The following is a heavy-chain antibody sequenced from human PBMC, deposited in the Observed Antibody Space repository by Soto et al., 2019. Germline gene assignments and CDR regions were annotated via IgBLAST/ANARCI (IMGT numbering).Heavy chain of an antibody. Sequence: EVQVVESGGGLVQPGGSLRLSCAASGFSFSTFEMNWVRQAPGKGLEWLSYISGGSGSVYYADSVRGRFTISRDNAKNPMYLQMGRLRGGDKGVYFCGGGGLPYFDYWGQGAPVTVSS. D-gene: IGHD3-16*01. J-gene: IGHJ4*02. CDR1: GFSFSTFE. V-gene: IGHV3-48*03. CDR2: ISGGSGSV. CDR3: GGGGLPYFDY.